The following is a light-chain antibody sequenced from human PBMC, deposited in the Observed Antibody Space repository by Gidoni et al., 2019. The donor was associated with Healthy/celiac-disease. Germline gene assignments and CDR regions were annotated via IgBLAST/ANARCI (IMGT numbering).Light chain of an antibody. CDR1: QSVLYSSNNKNY. V-gene: IGKV4-1*01. Sequence: DIVMTQSPDSLAVSLGERATINCKSSQSVLYSSNNKNYLAWYQQKPGQPPKLLIYWASTRESGVPDRFRGSGSGTDFTLTISSLQDEDVAVYYCQQYYSTPWTFGQGTKVEIK. CDR3: QQYYSTPWT. J-gene: IGKJ1*01. CDR2: WAS.